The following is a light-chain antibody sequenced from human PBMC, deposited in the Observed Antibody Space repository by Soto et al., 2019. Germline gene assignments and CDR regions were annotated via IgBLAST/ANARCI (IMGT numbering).Light chain of an antibody. V-gene: IGKV1D-12*01. Sequence: DIQMTQSPSSVPASVGDRVTITCRASQGIGSWLAWYQQKSGKAPKLLISGASNLQSGVPSRFSGSGSGTDFTLTISSLQPEDFATYYCQQASGSPFTFGPGTKVDIK. CDR1: QGIGSW. CDR2: GAS. CDR3: QQASGSPFT. J-gene: IGKJ3*01.